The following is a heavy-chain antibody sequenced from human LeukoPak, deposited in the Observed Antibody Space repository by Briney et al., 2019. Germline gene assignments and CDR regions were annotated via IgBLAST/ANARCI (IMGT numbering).Heavy chain of an antibody. Sequence: GGSLRLSCAASGFTFSSYEMNWVRQAPGKGLEWVSYISSSGSTIYYADSVKGRFTISRDNARNSLYLQMNSLRAEDTAVYYCARDNYDILTGYLTNYFDYWGQGTLVTVSS. V-gene: IGHV3-48*03. J-gene: IGHJ4*02. CDR3: ARDNYDILTGYLTNYFDY. CDR2: ISSSGSTI. CDR1: GFTFSSYE. D-gene: IGHD3-9*01.